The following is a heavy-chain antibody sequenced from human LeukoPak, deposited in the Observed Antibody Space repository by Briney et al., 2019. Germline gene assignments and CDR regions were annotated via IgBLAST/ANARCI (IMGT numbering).Heavy chain of an antibody. CDR2: ISKSGTTI. Sequence: PGGSLRVSCAVSGFTLSDYYMTWIRQAPGKGLEWVSYISKSGTTINYADSVKGRFTISRDNAKNSLFLQMNSLRAEDTAVYFCARLRAGNYIDYWGQGTLVTVSS. CDR3: ARLRAGNYIDY. CDR1: GFTLSDYY. D-gene: IGHD1-14*01. J-gene: IGHJ4*02. V-gene: IGHV3-11*01.